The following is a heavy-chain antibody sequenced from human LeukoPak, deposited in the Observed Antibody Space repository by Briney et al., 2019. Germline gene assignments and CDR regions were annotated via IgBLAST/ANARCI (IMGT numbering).Heavy chain of an antibody. CDR1: GGSISSYH. D-gene: IGHD2-15*01. V-gene: IGHV4-59*01. Sequence: NPSETLSLTCTVSGGSISSYHWNWIRQPPGKGLEWLGSIYYTGSTNYNPSLKSRITISVDTSRSQFSLKLSSVTAADTAVYYCASTHCSGGGCSGYWGQGTLVTVSS. CDR2: IYYTGST. CDR3: ASTHCSGGGCSGY. J-gene: IGHJ4*02.